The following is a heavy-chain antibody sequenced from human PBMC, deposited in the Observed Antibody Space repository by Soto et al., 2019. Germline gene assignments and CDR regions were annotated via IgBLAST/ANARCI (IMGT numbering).Heavy chain of an antibody. CDR3: ARQDVVVPRAIPEFDP. D-gene: IGHD2-2*02. J-gene: IGHJ5*02. CDR1: GYTFNMYG. CDR2: ISAYNGNT. V-gene: IGHV1-18*04. Sequence: QVQLVQSGAEVKKPGASVKVSCKASGYTFNMYGITWVRQAPGQGLEWMGWISAYNGNTNYAQKFQGRVTMTTDTSTSKAYMEVRSLRSDDTAVYYCARQDVVVPRAIPEFDPWGQGTLVTVSS.